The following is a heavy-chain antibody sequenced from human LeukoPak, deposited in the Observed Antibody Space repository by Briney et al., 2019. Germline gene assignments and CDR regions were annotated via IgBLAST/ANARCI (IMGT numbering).Heavy chain of an antibody. V-gene: IGHV1-8*01. D-gene: IGHD6-13*01. J-gene: IGHJ4*02. CDR1: GYTFTSYD. CDR3: ARGVAAAGDFDY. CDR2: MNPNSGNT. Sequence: ASVKVSRKASGYTFTSYDINWVRQATGQGLEWMGWMNPNSGNTGYAQKFQGRVTMTRNTSISTAYMELSSLRSEDTAVYYCARGVAAAGDFDYWGQGTLVTVSS.